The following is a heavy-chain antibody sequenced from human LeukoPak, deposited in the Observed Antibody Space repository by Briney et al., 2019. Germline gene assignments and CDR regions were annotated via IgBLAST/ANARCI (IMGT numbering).Heavy chain of an antibody. D-gene: IGHD2-2*01. J-gene: IGHJ4*02. CDR2: IRYDGSNK. Sequence: PGGSLRLSCAASGFTFSSYGMHWVRQAPGKGLEWVAFIRYDGSNKYYADSVKGRFTISRDNSKNTLYLQMNSLRAEDTAVYYCAKVGPAALHFDYWGQGTLVTVSS. V-gene: IGHV3-30*02. CDR3: AKVGPAALHFDY. CDR1: GFTFSSYG.